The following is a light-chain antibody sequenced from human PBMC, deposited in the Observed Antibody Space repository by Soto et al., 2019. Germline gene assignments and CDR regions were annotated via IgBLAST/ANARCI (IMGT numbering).Light chain of an antibody. CDR2: EVS. V-gene: IGLV2-14*01. J-gene: IGLJ1*01. CDR3: SSYMYNTLYV. CDR1: SSDVGGYNY. Sequence: QSALTQPASVSGSPGQSITISCTGTSSDVGGYNYVSWYQQHPDKAPKLLIYEVSNRPSGVSYRFSGSKSGNTASLTISGLQAEDEADYYCSSYMYNTLYVFGSGTKVTVL.